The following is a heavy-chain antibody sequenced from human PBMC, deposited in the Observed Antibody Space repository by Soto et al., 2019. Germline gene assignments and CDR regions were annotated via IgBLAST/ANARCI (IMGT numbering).Heavy chain of an antibody. CDR2: IYPGDSDT. Sequence: GESLKISCKGSGYSFTSYWIGWVRQMPGKGLEWMGIIYPGDSDTRYSPSFQGQVTISADKSISTAYLQWSSLKASDTAMYYCARLDTAMPRRGYYYYYGMDVWGQGTTVTVS. CDR3: ARLDTAMPRRGYYYYYGMDV. V-gene: IGHV5-51*01. CDR1: GYSFTSYW. D-gene: IGHD5-18*01. J-gene: IGHJ6*02.